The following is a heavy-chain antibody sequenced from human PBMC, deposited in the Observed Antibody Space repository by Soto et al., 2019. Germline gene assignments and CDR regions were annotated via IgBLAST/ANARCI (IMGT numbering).Heavy chain of an antibody. V-gene: IGHV4-39*01. D-gene: IGHD6-13*01. J-gene: IGHJ3*02. Sequence: QLQLQESGPGLVKPSETLSLTCTVSGGSISSSSYYWGWIRQPPGKGLEWIGSIYYSGSTYYNPSLKSRVTISVDTSKNQFSLKLSSVTAADTAVYYCARLDPQQQLPPDAFDIWGQGTMVTVSS. CDR1: GGSISSSSYY. CDR3: ARLDPQQQLPPDAFDI. CDR2: IYYSGST.